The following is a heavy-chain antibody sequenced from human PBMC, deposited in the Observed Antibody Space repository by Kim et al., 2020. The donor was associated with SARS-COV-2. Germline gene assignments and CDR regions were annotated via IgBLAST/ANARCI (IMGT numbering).Heavy chain of an antibody. J-gene: IGHJ4*02. D-gene: IGHD3-10*01. V-gene: IGHV1-69*13. Sequence: SVKVSCKASGGTFSSYAISWVRQAPGQGLEWMGGIIPIFGTANYAQKFQGRVTITADESTSTAYMELSSLRSEDTAVYYCARLMVRGVIRGQGSYYFDYWGQGTLVTVSS. CDR1: GGTFSSYA. CDR3: ARLMVRGVIRGQGSYYFDY. CDR2: IIPIFGTA.